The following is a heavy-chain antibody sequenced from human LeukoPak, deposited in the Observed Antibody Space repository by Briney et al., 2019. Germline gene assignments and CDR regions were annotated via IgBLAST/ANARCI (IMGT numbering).Heavy chain of an antibody. D-gene: IGHD4-17*01. J-gene: IGHJ4*02. V-gene: IGHV1-8*02. CDR2: INPNSGNT. Sequence: GASVKVSCKASGYTFTGYYMHWVRQAPGQGLEWMGRINPNSGNTGYAQKFQGRVTMTRNTSISTAYMELSSLRSEDTAVYYCARGPSDYGDYCFDYWGQGTLVTASS. CDR1: GYTFTGYY. CDR3: ARGPSDYGDYCFDY.